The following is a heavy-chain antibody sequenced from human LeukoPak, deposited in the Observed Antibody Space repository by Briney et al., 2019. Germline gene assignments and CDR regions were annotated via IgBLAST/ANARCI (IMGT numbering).Heavy chain of an antibody. D-gene: IGHD3-22*01. CDR3: ARAVTLYYDTGGYY. CDR2: IKQDGNEK. V-gene: IGHV3-7*01. Sequence: GGSLRLSCAASGFTFSSYWMSWVRQAPGKGLEWVANIKQDGNEKYYVDSVKGRFTISRDNAKKSLYLQMNSLRAEDTAVYYCARAVTLYYDTGGYYWGQGTLVTVTS. CDR1: GFTFSSYW. J-gene: IGHJ4*02.